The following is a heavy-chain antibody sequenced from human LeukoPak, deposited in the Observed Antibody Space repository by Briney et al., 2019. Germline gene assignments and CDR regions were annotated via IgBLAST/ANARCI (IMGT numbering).Heavy chain of an antibody. Sequence: SETLSLTCTVSGGSISSGSYYWSWIRQPAGKGLEWIGRIYTSGSTNYSPSLKSRVTISVDTSKNQFSLKLSSVTAADTAVYYCARANYYGSGSKYFDYWGQGTLVTVSS. D-gene: IGHD3-10*01. CDR1: GGSISSGSYY. CDR2: IYTSGST. J-gene: IGHJ4*02. CDR3: ARANYYGSGSKYFDY. V-gene: IGHV4-61*02.